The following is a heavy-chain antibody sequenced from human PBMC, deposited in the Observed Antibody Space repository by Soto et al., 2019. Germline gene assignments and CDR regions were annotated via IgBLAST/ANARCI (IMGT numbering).Heavy chain of an antibody. J-gene: IGHJ4*02. CDR3: TTYIRQLVPLDY. D-gene: IGHD6-6*01. CDR2: IKSKTDGGTS. CDR1: GFTFSNTW. V-gene: IGHV3-15*07. Sequence: GGSLRLSCAASGFTFSNTWMNWVRQAPGKGLEWVGRIKSKTDGGTSDYAAPGKGRFTISRDDSKNTLYLQMNSLKTEDTAVYYCTTYIRQLVPLDYWGQGTLVTVSS.